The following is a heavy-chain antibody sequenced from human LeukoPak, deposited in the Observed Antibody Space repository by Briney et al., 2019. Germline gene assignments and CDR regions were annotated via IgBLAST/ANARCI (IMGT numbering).Heavy chain of an antibody. CDR3: ARDILSGFYTPDY. J-gene: IGHJ4*02. D-gene: IGHD5-12*01. CDR1: GFTFSDYW. Sequence: GGSLRLSCAASGFTFSDYWMRWVRQAPGKGLEWVANIEKDGDEKNYVESVKGRFTISRDNARNSLYLQMSSLRVEDTAVYYCARDILSGFYTPDYWGRGTLVTVSS. CDR2: IEKDGDEK. V-gene: IGHV3-7*01.